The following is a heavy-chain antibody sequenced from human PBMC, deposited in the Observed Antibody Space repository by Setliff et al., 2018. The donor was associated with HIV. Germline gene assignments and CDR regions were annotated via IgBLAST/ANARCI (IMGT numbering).Heavy chain of an antibody. J-gene: IGHJ4*02. CDR1: GGSIISSHW. CDR3: ARVGLPYNSGRLDQ. D-gene: IGHD5-18*01. CDR2: IFHSGRP. Sequence: SETLSLTCTVSGGSIISSHWWSWVRQPPGKGLEWIGEIFHSGRPNYNPSLKSRLTISVDKSKNQFSLKLTSVTAADTAVYYCARVGLPYNSGRLDQWGQGSLVTVSS. V-gene: IGHV4-4*02.